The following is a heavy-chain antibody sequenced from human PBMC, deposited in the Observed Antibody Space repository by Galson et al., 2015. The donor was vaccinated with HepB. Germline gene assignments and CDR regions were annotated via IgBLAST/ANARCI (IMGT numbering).Heavy chain of an antibody. CDR3: ARVREYRQGFDP. V-gene: IGHV2-70*04. J-gene: IGHJ5*02. D-gene: IGHD3-10*01. CDR2: IDWDDNK. Sequence: PALVKPTQTLTLTCTVSGLPLSSSGMRVSWIRQPPGKALEWLARIDWDDNKFYSTSLKTRLTISKDTSENQVVLTMTNMDPVDTATYYCARVREYRQGFDPWGQGTLVTVSS. CDR1: GLPLSSSGMR.